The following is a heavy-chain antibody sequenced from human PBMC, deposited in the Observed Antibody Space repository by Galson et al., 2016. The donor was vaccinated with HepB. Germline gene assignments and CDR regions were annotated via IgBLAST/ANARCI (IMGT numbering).Heavy chain of an antibody. D-gene: IGHD3-9*01. Sequence: SLRLSCAASGFSINNRYMSWVRQAPGKGLEWVSIIYSNGNTQYADSVRGRFDISRDNSRSTLLLQMNSLRAEDTAVYLCARDRHYDISTIYGMDVWGQGTTVTVS. J-gene: IGHJ6*02. CDR2: IYSNGNT. V-gene: IGHV3-66*01. CDR3: ARDRHYDISTIYGMDV. CDR1: GFSINNRY.